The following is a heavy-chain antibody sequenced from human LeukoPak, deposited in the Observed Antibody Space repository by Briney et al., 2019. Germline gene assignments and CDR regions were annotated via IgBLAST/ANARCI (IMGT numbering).Heavy chain of an antibody. CDR3: ARRATVVTPGYYYYYYMDV. J-gene: IGHJ6*03. V-gene: IGHV4-4*09. D-gene: IGHD4-23*01. CDR2: IYTSGST. Sequence: PSETLSLTCTVSGGSISSYYWSWIRQPPGKGLEWIGYIYTSGSTNYNPSLKSRVTISVDTSKNRFSLKLSSVTAADTAVYYCARRATVVTPGYYYYYYMDVWGKGTTVTVSS. CDR1: GGSISSYY.